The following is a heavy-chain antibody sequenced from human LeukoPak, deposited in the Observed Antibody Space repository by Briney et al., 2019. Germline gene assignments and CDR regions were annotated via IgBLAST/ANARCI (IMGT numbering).Heavy chain of an antibody. CDR1: GDSVSSNSAA. Sequence: SQTLSLTCAISGDSVSSNSAAWNWIRQSPSRGLEWLGRTYYRSKWYNDYAVSVKSRITINPDTSKNQFSLQLNSVTPEDTAVYYCARERGGGSSSSSPHYYYYYYMDVWGKGTTVTVSS. CDR3: ARERGGGSSSSSPHYYYYYYMDV. J-gene: IGHJ6*03. CDR2: TYYRSKWYN. D-gene: IGHD6-6*01. V-gene: IGHV6-1*01.